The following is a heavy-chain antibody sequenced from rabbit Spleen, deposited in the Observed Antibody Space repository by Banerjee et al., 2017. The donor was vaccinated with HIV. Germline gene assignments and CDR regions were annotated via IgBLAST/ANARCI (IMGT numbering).Heavy chain of an antibody. V-gene: IGHV1S40*01. D-gene: IGHD4-1*01. Sequence: QSLEESGGDLVKPGASLTLTCTASGFTLSSSYWICWVRQAPGKGLEWIACIGAGSETTHYASWAKGRFTISKASSTTVTLQMTSLTAADTATYFCARDLTGVIGWNFGWWGQGTLVTVS. CDR2: IGAGSETT. J-gene: IGHJ6*01. CDR1: GFTLSSSYW. CDR3: ARDLTGVIGWNFGW.